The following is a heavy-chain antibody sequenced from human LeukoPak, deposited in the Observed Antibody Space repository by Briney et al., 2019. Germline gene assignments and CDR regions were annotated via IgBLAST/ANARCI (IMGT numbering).Heavy chain of an antibody. Sequence: SETLSLTCTVSGGSISSGGYYWSWIRQHPGKGLEWIGYIYYSGSTYYNPSLKSRVTISVDTSKNQFSLKLSSVTAADTAVYYCARDFNGEQYGMDVWGQGTTVTVSS. CDR1: GGSISSGGYY. CDR2: IYYSGST. D-gene: IGHD3-10*01. V-gene: IGHV4-31*03. CDR3: ARDFNGEQYGMDV. J-gene: IGHJ6*02.